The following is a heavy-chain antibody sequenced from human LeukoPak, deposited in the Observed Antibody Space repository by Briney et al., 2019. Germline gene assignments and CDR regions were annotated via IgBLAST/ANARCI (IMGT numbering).Heavy chain of an antibody. V-gene: IGHV3-53*01. J-gene: IGHJ3*02. CDR1: GFTFGNYA. CDR2: IYGGGST. Sequence: GGSLRLSCEASGFTFGNYAMNWVRQAPGKGLEWVSAIYGGGSTHYADSVKGQFTISRDSSRNTLNLQMHSLRAEDTAVYYCTRAIPDPFDIWGQGTMVTVS. CDR3: TRAIPDPFDI. D-gene: IGHD2-2*02.